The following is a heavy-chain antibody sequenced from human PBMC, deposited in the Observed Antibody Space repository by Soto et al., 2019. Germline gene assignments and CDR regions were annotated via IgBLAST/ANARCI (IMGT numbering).Heavy chain of an antibody. J-gene: IGHJ4*02. CDR3: AKLLPSGGGPNDY. V-gene: IGHV3-23*01. CDR2: ISGSGGST. CDR1: GFTFSSYA. Sequence: EVQLLESGGGLVQPGGSLRLSCAASGFTFSSYAMSWVRQAPGKGLEWVSAISGSGGSTYYADSVKGRFTISRDKSKNTLYLQMNSLRADDTAVYYCAKLLPSGGGPNDYWGQGPLVTVSS. D-gene: IGHD3-10*01.